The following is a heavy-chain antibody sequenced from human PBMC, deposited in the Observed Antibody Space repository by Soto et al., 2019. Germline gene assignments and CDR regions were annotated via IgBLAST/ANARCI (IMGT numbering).Heavy chain of an antibody. Sequence: QVQLVESGGGVVQPGRSLRLSCAASGFTFSSYAMHWVRQAPGKGLEWVAVISYDGSNKYYADSVKGRFTISRDNAKNSLYLQMNSLRAEDTAVYYCARGDSGSYSYYYYGMDVWGQGTTVTVSS. CDR3: ARGDSGSYSYYYYGMDV. D-gene: IGHD1-26*01. V-gene: IGHV3-30-3*01. CDR2: ISYDGSNK. J-gene: IGHJ6*02. CDR1: GFTFSSYA.